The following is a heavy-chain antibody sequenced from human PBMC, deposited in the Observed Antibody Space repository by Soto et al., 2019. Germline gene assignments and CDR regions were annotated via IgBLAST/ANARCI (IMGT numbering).Heavy chain of an antibody. J-gene: IGHJ6*03. CDR3: ARASSSDIVVVPAAMPGVITGTTSSYQYYYYYMDV. V-gene: IGHV3-11*01. CDR2: ISSSGSTI. Sequence: GGSLRLSCAASGFTFSDYYMSWIRQAPGKGLEWVSYISSSGSTIYYADSVKGRFTISRDNAKNSLYLQMNSLRAEDTAVYYCARASSSDIVVVPAAMPGVITGTTSSYQYYYYYMDVWGKGTTVTVSS. CDR1: GFTFSDYY. D-gene: IGHD2-2*01.